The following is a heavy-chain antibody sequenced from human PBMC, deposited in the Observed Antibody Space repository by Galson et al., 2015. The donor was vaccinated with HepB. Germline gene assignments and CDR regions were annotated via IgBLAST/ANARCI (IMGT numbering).Heavy chain of an antibody. J-gene: IGHJ4*02. CDR2: ISAYNGNT. D-gene: IGHD3-22*01. CDR3: AKDLNHALYDSSGYPDY. CDR1: GYTFTSYG. V-gene: IGHV1-18*04. Sequence: SVKVSCKASGYTFTSYGISWVRQAPGQGLEWMGWISAYNGNTNYAQKLQGRVTMTTDTSTSTAYMELRSLRSDDTAVYYCAKDLNHALYDSSGYPDYWGQGTLVTVSS.